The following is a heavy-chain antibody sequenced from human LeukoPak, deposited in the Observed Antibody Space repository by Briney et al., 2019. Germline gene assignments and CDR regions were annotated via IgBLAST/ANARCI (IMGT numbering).Heavy chain of an antibody. CDR1: GFTFSSYW. CDR3: AREERSGGSRIHMDV. V-gene: IGHV3-7*03. D-gene: IGHD2-15*01. Sequence: PGGSLRLSCAASGFTFSSYWMSWVRQAPGKGLEWVANIKQDGSEKYYVDSVKGRFTISRDNAKNSLYLQMNSLGAEDTAVYYCAREERSGGSRIHMDVWGKGTTVTISS. J-gene: IGHJ6*04. CDR2: IKQDGSEK.